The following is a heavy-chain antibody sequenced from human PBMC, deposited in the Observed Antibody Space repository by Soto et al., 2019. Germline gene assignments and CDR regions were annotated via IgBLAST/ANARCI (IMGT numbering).Heavy chain of an antibody. J-gene: IGHJ6*03. CDR1: GFTFSSYS. Sequence: GGSLRLSCAASGFTFSSYSMNWVRQAPGKGLEWVSYISSSSSTIYYADSVKGRFTISRDNAKNSRYLQMNSLRAEDTAVYYCARAKDDFWSGYYNYYYYYMDVWGKGTTVTVSS. D-gene: IGHD3-3*01. V-gene: IGHV3-48*01. CDR2: ISSSSSTI. CDR3: ARAKDDFWSGYYNYYYYYMDV.